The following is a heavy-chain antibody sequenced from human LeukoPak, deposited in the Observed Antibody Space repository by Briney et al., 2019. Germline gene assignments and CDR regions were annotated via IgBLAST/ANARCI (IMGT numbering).Heavy chain of an antibody. V-gene: IGHV3-48*01. CDR3: ARDQYSYGSNWFDP. CDR2: INNRGTTI. CDR1: GFTFSSYS. J-gene: IGHJ5*02. Sequence: GGSLRLSCAASGFTFSSYSMNWVRQAPGKGPEWVSYINNRGTTIYYADSVKGRFTISRDNAKNSLYLQMNSLRAEDTAVYYCARDQYSYGSNWFDPWGQGTLVTVSS. D-gene: IGHD5-18*01.